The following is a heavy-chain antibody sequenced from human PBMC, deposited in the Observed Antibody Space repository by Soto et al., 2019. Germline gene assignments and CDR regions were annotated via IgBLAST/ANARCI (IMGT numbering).Heavy chain of an antibody. CDR2: ISSSSSTI. CDR1: GFTFSSYS. V-gene: IGHV3-48*01. Sequence: GGSLRLSCAASGFTFSSYSMNWVRQAPGKGLERVSYISSSSSTIYYADSVKGRFTISRDNAKNSLYLQMNSLRAEDTAVYYCARHPERIAEIGWFEPWGQGTLVTVSS. D-gene: IGHD6-13*01. CDR3: ARHPERIAEIGWFEP. J-gene: IGHJ5*02.